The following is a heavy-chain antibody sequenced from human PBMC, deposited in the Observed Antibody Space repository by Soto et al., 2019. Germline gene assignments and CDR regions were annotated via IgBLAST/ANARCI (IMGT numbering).Heavy chain of an antibody. CDR3: ARGDYANAFDI. CDR1: GYSISSSNW. CDR2: IYYSGSA. D-gene: IGHD2-2*01. V-gene: IGHV4-28*03. J-gene: IGHJ3*02. Sequence: QVQLQESGPGLVKPSDTLSLICAVSGYSISSSNWWGWIRQPPGKGLEWIGNIYYSGSAYYNPSLKSRVTMSVDTSKNQFSLKLTSVTAVDTAVYYCARGDYANAFDIWGQGTTVTVSS.